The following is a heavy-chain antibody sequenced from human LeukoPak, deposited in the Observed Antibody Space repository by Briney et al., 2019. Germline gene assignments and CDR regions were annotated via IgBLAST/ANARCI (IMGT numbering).Heavy chain of an antibody. V-gene: IGHV4-39*01. CDR2: IYYSGST. CDR3: ARGGSRLTTAGDLDY. CDR1: GGSVSSGSYY. Sequence: KSSETLSLTCTVSGGSVSSGSYYWSWIRQPPGKGLEWIGSIYYSGSTYYNPSLKSRVTISVDTSRNQFSLKLSSVTAADTAVYYCARGGSRLTTAGDLDYWGQGTLVTVSS. D-gene: IGHD3-16*01. J-gene: IGHJ4*02.